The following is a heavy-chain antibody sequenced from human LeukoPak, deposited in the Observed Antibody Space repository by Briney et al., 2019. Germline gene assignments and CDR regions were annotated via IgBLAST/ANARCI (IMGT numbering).Heavy chain of an antibody. Sequence: ASVKVSCKASGYTFTSYAMNWARQAPGQGLEWMGWINTNTGNPTYAQGFTGRFVFSLDTSVSTAYLQISSLKAEDTAVYYCARESPYFDWFPEGYWGQGTLVTVSS. CDR1: GYTFTSYA. D-gene: IGHD3-9*01. J-gene: IGHJ4*02. CDR2: INTNTGNP. V-gene: IGHV7-4-1*02. CDR3: ARESPYFDWFPEGY.